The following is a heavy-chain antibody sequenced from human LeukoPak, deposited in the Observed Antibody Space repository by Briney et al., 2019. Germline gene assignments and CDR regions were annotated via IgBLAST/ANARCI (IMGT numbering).Heavy chain of an antibody. V-gene: IGHV1-24*01. CDR1: GYTLTELS. Sequence: ASVKVSCKVSGYTLTELSMHWVRQAPGKGLEWMGGFDPEDGETIYAQKFQGRVTMTEDTSTDTAYMELSSLRSEDTAVYYCAIPWFGELYVVPWGQGTLVTVSS. J-gene: IGHJ5*02. CDR3: AIPWFGELYVVP. D-gene: IGHD3-10*01. CDR2: FDPEDGET.